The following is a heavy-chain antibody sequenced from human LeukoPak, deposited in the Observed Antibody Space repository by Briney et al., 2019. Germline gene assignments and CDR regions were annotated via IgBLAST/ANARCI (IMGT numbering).Heavy chain of an antibody. CDR2: IDNRGGT. D-gene: IGHD6-19*01. J-gene: IGHJ6*02. V-gene: IGHV4-59*01. Sequence: SQTLSLTCTVSGGSISSSYWSWVCEPPGKGLECMWYIDNRGGTNYNPSLKSRVTISLDTPKSQFSLKLSSVTAADTAVYYCARAPLYSGGSGWSIYYFYAMDVWGQGTTVTVSS. CDR3: ARAPLYSGGSGWSIYYFYAMDV. CDR1: GGSISSSY.